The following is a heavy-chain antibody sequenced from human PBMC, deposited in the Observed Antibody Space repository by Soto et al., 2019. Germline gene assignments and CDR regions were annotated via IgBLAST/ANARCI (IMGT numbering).Heavy chain of an antibody. J-gene: IGHJ5*02. D-gene: IGHD6-19*01. CDR2: IYYSGSI. V-gene: IGHV4-39*01. Sequence: PSETLSLTCSVSGGSSISSSYYWGWIRKPPGKGLEWIGSIYYSGSIYYNPSLKSRVTISVDTSKNQFSLKLSSVTAAETAVYYCAGQSSGWYNWFDPWGQGTLVTVSS. CDR3: AGQSSGWYNWFDP. CDR1: GGSSISSSYY.